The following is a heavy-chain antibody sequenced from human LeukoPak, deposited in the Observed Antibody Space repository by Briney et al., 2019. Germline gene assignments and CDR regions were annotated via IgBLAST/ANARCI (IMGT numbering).Heavy chain of an antibody. CDR2: IYYSGST. V-gene: IGHV4-61*01. Sequence: SETLSLTCTVSGGSISSGSYYWSWIRQPPGTGLEWIGYIYYSGSTNYNPSLKSRVTISVDTSKNQFSLKLSSVTAADTAVYYCARVTGYMIEDYFDYWGRGTLVTVSS. CDR1: GGSISSGSYY. D-gene: IGHD3-22*01. CDR3: ARVTGYMIEDYFDY. J-gene: IGHJ4*02.